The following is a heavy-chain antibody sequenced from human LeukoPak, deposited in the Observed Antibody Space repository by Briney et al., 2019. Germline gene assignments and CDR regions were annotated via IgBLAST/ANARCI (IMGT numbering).Heavy chain of an antibody. V-gene: IGHV4-39*01. CDR3: ALQGYCSSTSCLN. Sequence: SETLSLTCTVSGGSISSSSYYWGWIRQPPGKGLEWVGSIYYSGSTYYNPSLKSRVTISVDTSKNQFSLKLSSVTAADTAVYYCALQGYCSSTSCLNWGQGTLVTVSS. D-gene: IGHD2-2*01. J-gene: IGHJ4*02. CDR1: GGSISSSSYY. CDR2: IYYSGST.